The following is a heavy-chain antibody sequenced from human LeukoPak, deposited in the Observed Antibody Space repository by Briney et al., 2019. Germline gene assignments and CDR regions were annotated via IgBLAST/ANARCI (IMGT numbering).Heavy chain of an antibody. V-gene: IGHV3-9*01. J-gene: IGHJ5*02. Sequence: PGGSLGLSCAASGFTFDDYAMHWVRQAPGKGLEWVSGISWNSGSIGYADSVKGRFTISRDNAENSLFLQMNSLRAEDTAVYYCARDVSDNSGSSFDPWGQGTLVTVSS. CDR1: GFTFDDYA. CDR2: ISWNSGSI. CDR3: ARDVSDNSGSSFDP. D-gene: IGHD3-22*01.